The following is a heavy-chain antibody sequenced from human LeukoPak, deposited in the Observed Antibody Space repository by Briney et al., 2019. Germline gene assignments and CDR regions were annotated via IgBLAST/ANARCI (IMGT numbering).Heavy chain of an antibody. D-gene: IGHD2-2*01. V-gene: IGHV3-21*01. CDR1: GFTFSSYS. Sequence: PGGSLRLSCAASGFTFSSYSMNWVRQAPGKGLEWVSSISSSSSYIYYADSVKGRFTISRDNAKNSLYLQMNSLRAEDTAVYYCARDSSRSRGWDYWGQGTLVTVSS. J-gene: IGHJ4*02. CDR2: ISSSSSYI. CDR3: ARDSSRSRGWDY.